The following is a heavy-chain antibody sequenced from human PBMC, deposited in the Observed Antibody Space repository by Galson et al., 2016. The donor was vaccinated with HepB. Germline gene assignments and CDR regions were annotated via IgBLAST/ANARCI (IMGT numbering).Heavy chain of an antibody. CDR3: ARGHGGIFGVMLNRWFDP. J-gene: IGHJ5*02. CDR2: IYNNGNI. D-gene: IGHD3-3*01. Sequence: LSLTCTVSGGSISSGAYYWSWIRQHSGKGLEWIGSIYNNGNIYYNPSLKSRVTISVDTSKNHFSLKLNSVTAADTAVYYCARGHGGIFGVMLNRWFDPWGQGTLVTVPS. CDR1: GGSISSGAYY. V-gene: IGHV4-31*03.